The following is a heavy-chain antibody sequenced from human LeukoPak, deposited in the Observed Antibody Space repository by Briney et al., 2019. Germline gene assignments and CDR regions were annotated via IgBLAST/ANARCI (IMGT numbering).Heavy chain of an antibody. CDR3: AKDRNAGTSYFDY. Sequence: GGSLRLSCAASGFTSSSYAMSWVRQAPGKGLEWVSAISGSGGSTYYADSVKGWFTISRDNSKNTLYLQMNSLRAEDTAVYYCAKDRNAGTSYFDYWGQGTLVTVSS. D-gene: IGHD2-2*01. J-gene: IGHJ4*02. CDR1: GFTSSSYA. CDR2: ISGSGGST. V-gene: IGHV3-23*01.